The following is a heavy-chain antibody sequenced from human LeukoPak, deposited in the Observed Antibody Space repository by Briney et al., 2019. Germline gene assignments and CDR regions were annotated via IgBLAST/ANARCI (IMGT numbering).Heavy chain of an antibody. J-gene: IGHJ5*02. D-gene: IGHD6-19*01. CDR1: GFTFSSYG. CDR3: AKAPSMIAVAGIGWFDP. V-gene: IGHV3-30*02. CDR2: IRYDGSNK. Sequence: AGGSLRLSCAASGFTFSSYGMHWVRQAPGKGLEWVAFIRYDGSNKYYADSVKGRFTISRDNSKNTLYLQMNSLRAEDTAVYYCAKAPSMIAVAGIGWFDPWGQGTLVTVSS.